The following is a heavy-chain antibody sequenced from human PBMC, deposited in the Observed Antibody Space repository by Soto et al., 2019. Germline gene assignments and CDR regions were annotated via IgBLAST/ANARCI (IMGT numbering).Heavy chain of an antibody. CDR1: GFTFSSYG. CDR3: ARDMSLYSSSWFYYYYYGMDV. V-gene: IGHV3-33*01. D-gene: IGHD6-13*01. Sequence: QVQLVESGGGVVQPGRSLRLSCAASGFTFSSYGMHWVRQAPGKGLEWVAVIWYDGSNKYYADSVKGRFTISRDNSKNTLYLQMNSLRAEDTAVYYCARDMSLYSSSWFYYYYYGMDVWGQGTTVTVSS. J-gene: IGHJ6*02. CDR2: IWYDGSNK.